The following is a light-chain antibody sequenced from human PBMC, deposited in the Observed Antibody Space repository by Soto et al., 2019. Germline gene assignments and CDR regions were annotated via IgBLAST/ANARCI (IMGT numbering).Light chain of an antibody. CDR1: QTVRNNY. J-gene: IGKJ4*01. CDR2: GAS. V-gene: IGKV3-20*01. Sequence: VVKKSRGAVSLSREERSKICWSSSQTVRNNYLAWYQQKPGQAPRLLIYGASNRATGIPDRFSGSGSGTDFTLTISRLEPEDPAVYFCQQYGNSPRTFGGGTKVDIK. CDR3: QQYGNSPRT.